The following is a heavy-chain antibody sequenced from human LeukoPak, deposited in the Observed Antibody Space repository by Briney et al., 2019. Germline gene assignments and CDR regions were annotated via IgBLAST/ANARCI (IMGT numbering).Heavy chain of an antibody. D-gene: IGHD3-22*01. CDR1: VGSFSGYY. Sequence: KPSETLSLTCAVYVGSFSGYYWSWIRQPPGKGLEWIGEIDHSGSTNYNPSLKSRVTISVDTSKNQFSLKLSSVTAADTAVYYCARSIEEVVIRPFDYWGQGTLVTVSS. V-gene: IGHV4-34*01. J-gene: IGHJ4*02. CDR2: IDHSGST. CDR3: ARSIEEVVIRPFDY.